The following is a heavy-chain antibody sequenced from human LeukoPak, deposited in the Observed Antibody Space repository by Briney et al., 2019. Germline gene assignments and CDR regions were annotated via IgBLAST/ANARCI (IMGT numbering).Heavy chain of an antibody. CDR2: SNPNSGGT. V-gene: IGHV1-2*02. Sequence: GASVKVSCKASGYTVTGYYMHWVRQAPGQGLAWMGWSNPNSGGTNYAQKFQGRITMTRDTSISTAFLELSRLRSDDTAVYYCARDGALVVAATHLYGMDVWGQGTTVTVSS. CDR3: ARDGALVVAATHLYGMDV. J-gene: IGHJ6*02. CDR1: GYTVTGYY. D-gene: IGHD2-15*01.